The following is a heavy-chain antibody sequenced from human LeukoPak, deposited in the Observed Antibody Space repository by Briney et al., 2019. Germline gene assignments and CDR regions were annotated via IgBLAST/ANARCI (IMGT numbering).Heavy chain of an antibody. V-gene: IGHV3-9*03. CDR1: GFTFDNYA. CDR2: ISWNSGRR. CDR3: AKDVSLGFCSGGSCSARFDS. J-gene: IGHJ4*02. D-gene: IGHD2-15*01. Sequence: GGSLRLSCAASGFTFDNYAMHSVRQAPGKGLEGVSGISWNSGRRVYVDSVKGRFTISRGNAKNSLYLQMESLRPEDMALYYCAKDVSLGFCSGGSCSARFDSWAQGPLVTVSS.